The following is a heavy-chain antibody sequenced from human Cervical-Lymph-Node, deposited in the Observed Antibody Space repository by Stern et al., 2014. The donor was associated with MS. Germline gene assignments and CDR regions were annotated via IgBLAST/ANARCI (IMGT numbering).Heavy chain of an antibody. CDR2: IWPDGSNK. CDR1: GFSFSSFG. J-gene: IGHJ3*02. D-gene: IGHD3-10*01. V-gene: IGHV3-33*01. CDR3: ARDRGLNECSPAVTDDDAFDI. Sequence: VQLVESGGGVVQPGRSLRLSCAASGFSFSSFGMHWVRQAPGKGLEWVALIWPDGSNKYYADSVEGRFTISRDNANNTLFLQMNSLRVEDTAVYSCARDRGLNECSPAVTDDDAFDIWGPGTMVTVSS.